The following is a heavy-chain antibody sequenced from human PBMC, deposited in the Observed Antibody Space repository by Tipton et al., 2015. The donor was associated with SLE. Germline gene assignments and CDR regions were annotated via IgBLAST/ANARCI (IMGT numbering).Heavy chain of an antibody. D-gene: IGHD2-8*02. Sequence: TLSLTCAVYGGSFSGYYWSWIRQPPGKGLEWIGEINHSGRTNYNPSLKSRVTISVDTSKNQFSLKLSSVTAADTAVYYCARVGVYGLGTNYYYYMDVWGKGTTVSVSS. CDR1: GGSFSGYY. CDR3: ARVGVYGLGTNYYYYMDV. V-gene: IGHV4-34*01. J-gene: IGHJ6*03. CDR2: INHSGRT.